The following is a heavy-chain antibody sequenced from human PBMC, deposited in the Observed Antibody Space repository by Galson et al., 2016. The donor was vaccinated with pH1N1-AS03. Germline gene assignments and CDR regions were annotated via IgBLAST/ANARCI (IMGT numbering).Heavy chain of an antibody. Sequence: TLSLTCTVSGGVVGSGGYYWSWIRQSPGKGLEWIGFIHGSGSTYYHPSLKSRATISVDSSKNQFSLTLNSVTAADTAVYYCARDQFGRLDYYYYYMDVWDKGTTVIVSS. CDR2: IHGSGST. CDR3: ARDQFGRLDYYYYYMDV. D-gene: IGHD2-15*01. CDR1: GGVVGSGGYY. J-gene: IGHJ6*03. V-gene: IGHV4-31*03.